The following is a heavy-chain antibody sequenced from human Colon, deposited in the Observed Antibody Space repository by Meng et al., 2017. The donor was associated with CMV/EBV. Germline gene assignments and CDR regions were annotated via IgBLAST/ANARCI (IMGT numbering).Heavy chain of an antibody. J-gene: IGHJ4*02. CDR1: GFTFGDYA. D-gene: IGHD2-21*01. Sequence: GGSLRLSCTASGFTFGDYAMSWVRQAPGKGLEWVSFISFFGTGGNTISYADSVKGRFTISRDNAKSSLYLQMNGLRAEDTAIYYCARVGRNCGGDCYDYWGQGTLVTVSS. CDR2: ISFFGTGGNTI. CDR3: ARVGRNCGGDCYDY. V-gene: IGHV3-48*03.